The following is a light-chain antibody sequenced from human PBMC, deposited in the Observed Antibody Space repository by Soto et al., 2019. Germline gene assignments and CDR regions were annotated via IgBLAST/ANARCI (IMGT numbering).Light chain of an antibody. CDR3: GTWDSSLSGTL. J-gene: IGLJ1*01. CDR1: SSNIGNNY. Sequence: QSALTQPPSVSAAPGQKVTISCSRSSSNIGNNYVSWYQQLPGTAPKLLIYESNKRPSGIPDRFSGSKSGTSATLGITGLQTGDEADYYCGTWDSSLSGTLFGTGTKLTVL. CDR2: ESN. V-gene: IGLV1-51*02.